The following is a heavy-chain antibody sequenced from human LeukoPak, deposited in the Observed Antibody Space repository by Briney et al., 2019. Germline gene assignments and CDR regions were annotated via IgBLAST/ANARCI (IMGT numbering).Heavy chain of an antibody. J-gene: IGHJ4*02. Sequence: SETLSLTCTVSGGSISSYYWSWVRQPPGKGLEWIGYIYYSGSTNYNPSLKSRVTISVDTSKNQFSLKLSSVTAADTAVYYCARGVYDSINYFDYWGQGTLVTVSS. D-gene: IGHD5/OR15-5a*01. V-gene: IGHV4-59*01. CDR3: ARGVYDSINYFDY. CDR1: GGSISSYY. CDR2: IYYSGST.